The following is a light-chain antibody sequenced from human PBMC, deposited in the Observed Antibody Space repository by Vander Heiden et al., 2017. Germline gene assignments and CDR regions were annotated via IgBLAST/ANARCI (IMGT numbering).Light chain of an antibody. CDR3: QRSDSTPLT. Sequence: DIQLTQSPSSLSASVGDRVTITCRPSQSISSYLNWYQQKPGKAPKLLIYAASSLQSGVPSRFSGSGSGTDFTLTISSLQPEDFATYYCQRSDSTPLTFGGGTKVEIK. J-gene: IGKJ4*01. V-gene: IGKV1-39*01. CDR1: QSISSY. CDR2: AAS.